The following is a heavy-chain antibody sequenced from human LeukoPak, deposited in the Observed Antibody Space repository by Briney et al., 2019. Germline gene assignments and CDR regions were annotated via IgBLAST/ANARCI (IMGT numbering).Heavy chain of an antibody. CDR3: AKGLYTYGHPFDY. D-gene: IGHD5-18*01. CDR1: GFTFSTYA. Sequence: PGGSLRLSCAASGFTFSTYAMSWVRQAPGKGLEWVSAISGSGTTTYYADSVKGRFTISRDNSQNTLYLQMNSLRAEDTAVYYCAKGLYTYGHPFDYWGQGSLVTVSS. J-gene: IGHJ4*02. V-gene: IGHV3-23*01. CDR2: ISGSGTTT.